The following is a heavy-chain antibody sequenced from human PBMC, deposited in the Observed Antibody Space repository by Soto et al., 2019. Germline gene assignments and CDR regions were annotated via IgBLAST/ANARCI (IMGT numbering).Heavy chain of an antibody. D-gene: IGHD1-1*01. V-gene: IGHV5-51*01. CDR2: IYPGDFDT. CDR1: VYKFSAYW. CDR3: ARRPQKAYDPIDY. J-gene: IGHJ4*02. Sequence: PGESLKISCMTSVYKFSAYWIAWVRQRPGKGLEWMGIIYPGDFDTRYSPSFEGQVTISVDRSTNTAHLQWSSLKASDTAIYYCARRPQKAYDPIDYWGQGTLVTVSS.